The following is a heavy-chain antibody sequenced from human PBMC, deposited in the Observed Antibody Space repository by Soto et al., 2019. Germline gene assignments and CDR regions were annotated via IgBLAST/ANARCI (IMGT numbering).Heavy chain of an antibody. CDR2: IYYSGST. V-gene: IGHV4-31*03. CDR1: GGSISSGGYY. CDR3: ARDRYRAGNMVRGVNWLDP. Sequence: SETLSLTCTVSGGSISSGGYYWSWIRQHPGKGLEWIGYIYYSGSTYYNPSLKSRVTISVDTSKNQFSLKLSSVTAADTAVYYCARDRYRAGNMVRGVNWLDPWGQGTLVTVSS. D-gene: IGHD3-10*01. J-gene: IGHJ5*02.